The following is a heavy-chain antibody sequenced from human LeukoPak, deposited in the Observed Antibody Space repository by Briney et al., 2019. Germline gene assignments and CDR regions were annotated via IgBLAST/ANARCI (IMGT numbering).Heavy chain of an antibody. CDR2: IYSGGST. CDR1: GFTVSSNY. J-gene: IGHJ3*02. Sequence: GGSLRLSCAASGFTVSSNYMSWVRQAPGKGLEWVSVIYSGGSTYYADSVKGRFTISRDNSKNTLYLQMNSLRAEDTAVYYCARESFYGDYVQDAFDIWGQGTMVTVSS. D-gene: IGHD4-17*01. V-gene: IGHV3-53*01. CDR3: ARESFYGDYVQDAFDI.